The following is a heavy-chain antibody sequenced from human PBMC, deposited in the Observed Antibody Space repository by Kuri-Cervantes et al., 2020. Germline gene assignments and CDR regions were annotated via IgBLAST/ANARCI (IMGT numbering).Heavy chain of an antibody. V-gene: IGHV3-73*01. CDR2: IRSKANSYAT. CDR1: GFTFSGSA. CDR3: ARDTDLTDQWAVDY. J-gene: IGHJ4*02. Sequence: LSLTCAASGFTFSGSAMHWVRQASGKGLEWVGRIRSKANSYATAYAASVKGRFTISRDNSKNTLYLQMNSLRAEDTAVYYCARDTDLTDQWAVDYWGQGTLVTVSS. D-gene: IGHD1-26*01.